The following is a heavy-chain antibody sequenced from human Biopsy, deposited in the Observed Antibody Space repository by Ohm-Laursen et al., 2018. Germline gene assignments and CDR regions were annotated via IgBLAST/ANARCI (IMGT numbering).Heavy chain of an antibody. V-gene: IGHV1-8*01. CDR2: MIPSSGKT. CDR3: ARGYSRRVSIFEASIYWFDT. Sequence: GASVKVSCKASGYCFSTYDVNWVRQARGQGPEWMGWMIPSSGKTGYAQRFQGRVTLTMNTSISTAYMELSGLRSEDTAVYFCARGYSRRVSIFEASIYWFDTWGQGTLVTVSS. J-gene: IGHJ5*02. D-gene: IGHD6-6*01. CDR1: GYCFSTYD.